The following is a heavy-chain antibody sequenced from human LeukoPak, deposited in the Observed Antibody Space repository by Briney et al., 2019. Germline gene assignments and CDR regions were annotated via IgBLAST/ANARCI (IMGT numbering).Heavy chain of an antibody. V-gene: IGHV3-7*01. CDR2: MNEYGSEI. Sequence: GGSLRLYCSVSGFIFRDFSMSWVRQAPGKGLEWVAKMNEYGSEIFYVDSVKGRFTISRDNGKNSLYLQMNRLRAEDTAVYYCARPRGCGSSRCNNFDYWGQGALVTVSS. D-gene: IGHD2-2*01. J-gene: IGHJ4*02. CDR3: ARPRGCGSSRCNNFDY. CDR1: GFIFRDFS.